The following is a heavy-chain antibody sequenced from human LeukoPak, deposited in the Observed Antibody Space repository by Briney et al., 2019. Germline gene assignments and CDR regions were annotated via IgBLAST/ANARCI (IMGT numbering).Heavy chain of an antibody. V-gene: IGHV3-7*01. J-gene: IGHJ4*02. CDR1: GFTFSSYW. CDR3: ARDGSPNYGYYAFFDN. D-gene: IGHD1-26*01. CDR2: IKQDGSEK. Sequence: GALRLSCAASGFTFSSYWMSWVRQAPGKGLEWVANIKQDGSEKYYVDSVKGRFTISRDNAKNSLILQTSSLTVADTGIYYCARDGSPNYGYYAFFDNWGQGTLVTVSS.